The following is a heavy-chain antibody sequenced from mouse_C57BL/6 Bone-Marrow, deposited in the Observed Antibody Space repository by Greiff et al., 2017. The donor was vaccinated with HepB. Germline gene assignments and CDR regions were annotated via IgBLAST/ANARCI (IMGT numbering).Heavy chain of an antibody. J-gene: IGHJ1*03. Sequence: VQLQQSGPELVKPGASVKISCKASGYTFTDYYINWVKQRPGQGLEWIGWIFPGSGSTYYNEKFKGKATLTVDKSSSTAYMLLSSLTSEDSAVYFCAREGLRRGRYFDVWGTGTTVTVSS. CDR1: GYTFTDYY. CDR2: IFPGSGST. CDR3: AREGLRRGRYFDV. V-gene: IGHV1-75*01. D-gene: IGHD2-4*01.